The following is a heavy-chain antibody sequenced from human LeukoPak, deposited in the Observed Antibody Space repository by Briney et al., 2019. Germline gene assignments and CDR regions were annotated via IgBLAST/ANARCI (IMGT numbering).Heavy chain of an antibody. CDR1: GYTFTSYG. D-gene: IGHD1-26*01. CDR2: IIPIFGTA. V-gene: IGHV1-69*13. Sequence: GASVKVSFKASGYTFTSYGISWVRQAPGQGLEWMGGIIPIFGTANYAQKFQGRVTITADESTSTAYMELSSVRSEDTAVYYCARVGGRGSYTFFVLDYWGQGTLVTVSS. CDR3: ARVGGRGSYTFFVLDY. J-gene: IGHJ4*02.